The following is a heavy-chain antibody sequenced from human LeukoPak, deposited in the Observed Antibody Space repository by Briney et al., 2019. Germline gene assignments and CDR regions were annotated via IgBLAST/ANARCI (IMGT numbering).Heavy chain of an antibody. CDR3: ARPYNSGWKGGFDY. J-gene: IGHJ4*02. CDR1: GGSISSGGYY. Sequence: PSETLSLTCTVSGGSISSGGYYWSWIRQHPGKGLEWIGNVYYSGSTYYNPSLKSRVTISADTSKNQFSLKLSSVTAADTAVYYCARPYNSGWKGGFDYWGQGTLVTVSS. D-gene: IGHD6-19*01. V-gene: IGHV4-31*03. CDR2: VYYSGST.